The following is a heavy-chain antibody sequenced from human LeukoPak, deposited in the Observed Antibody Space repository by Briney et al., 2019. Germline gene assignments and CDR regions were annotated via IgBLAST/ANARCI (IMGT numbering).Heavy chain of an antibody. CDR3: ARDGSATGVDY. D-gene: IGHD1-1*01. CDR2: ISGSGGTT. J-gene: IGHJ4*02. Sequence: PGGSLRLSCAASGFTFSSYAMSWVRQAPGKGLEWVSGISGSGGTTYYADSVKGRFTISRDNAKNTLYLQMNSLRAEDTAVYYCARDGSATGVDYWGQGTLVTVSS. V-gene: IGHV3-23*01. CDR1: GFTFSSYA.